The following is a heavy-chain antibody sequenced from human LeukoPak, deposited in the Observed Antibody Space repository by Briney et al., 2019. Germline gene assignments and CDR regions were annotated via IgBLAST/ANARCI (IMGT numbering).Heavy chain of an antibody. J-gene: IGHJ4*02. CDR3: AKQLGYCSDGSCYFPY. CDR2: ISNNGGYT. Sequence: GGSLRLSCAASGFTFSSSAMSWVRQAPGKGLEWVSAISNNGGYTYYADSVQGRFTISRDNSKRTLCLQMNSLRAEDTAVYYCAKQLGYCSDGSCYFPYWGQGTLVTVSS. D-gene: IGHD2-15*01. CDR1: GFTFSSSA. V-gene: IGHV3-23*01.